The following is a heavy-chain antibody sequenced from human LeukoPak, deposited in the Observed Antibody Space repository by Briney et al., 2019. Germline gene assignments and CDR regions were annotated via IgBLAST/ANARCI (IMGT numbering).Heavy chain of an antibody. V-gene: IGHV4-4*02. CDR3: ARGDCSGSNCYLSY. D-gene: IGHD2-15*01. Sequence: SGTLSLTCAVSGGSVSSSHWWSWVRQPPGKGLEWIGEIYHSGYTNYDPSLKSRVTISVDKSKNHFSLKLSSVTAADTAVYYCARGDCSGSNCYLSYWGQGTLVTVSS. CDR1: GGSVSSSHW. CDR2: IYHSGYT. J-gene: IGHJ4*02.